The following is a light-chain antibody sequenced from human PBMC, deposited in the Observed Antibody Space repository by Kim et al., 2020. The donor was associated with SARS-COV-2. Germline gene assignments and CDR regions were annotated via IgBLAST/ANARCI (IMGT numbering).Light chain of an antibody. CDR2: GVT. V-gene: IGLV2-14*03. CDR1: SSDVGNSNY. J-gene: IGLJ1*01. Sequence: IAISCTGTSSDVGNSNYVSWYQQHPGKAPKLMIYGVTKRPSGASDRFSGSKSDNTATLTISGLQPEDEADYYCSSYTTSGTYVFGTGTKVTVL. CDR3: SSYTTSGTYV.